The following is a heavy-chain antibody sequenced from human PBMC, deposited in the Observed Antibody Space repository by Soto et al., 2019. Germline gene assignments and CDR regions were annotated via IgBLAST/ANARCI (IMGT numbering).Heavy chain of an antibody. CDR2: IKQDGSEK. V-gene: IGHV3-7*05. CDR1: GFTFSSYW. CDR3: ARRDGYYYYGMDV. J-gene: IGHJ6*02. Sequence: GGSLRLSCAASGFTFSSYWMSWVRQAPGKGLEWVANIKQDGSEKYYVDSVKGRFTISRDNAKNSLYLQMNSLRAEDTAVYYCARRDGYYYYGMDVWGQGTTVTVSS.